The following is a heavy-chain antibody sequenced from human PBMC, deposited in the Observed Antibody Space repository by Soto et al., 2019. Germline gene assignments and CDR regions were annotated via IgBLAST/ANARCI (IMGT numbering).Heavy chain of an antibody. V-gene: IGHV3-21*01. CDR2: ISSSSTYI. CDR3: ARGTNYYDSSVYYGY. CDR1: GFTFSSYS. D-gene: IGHD3-22*01. Sequence: PGGSLRLSCAASGFTFSSYSMNWVRQAPGKGLQWVSSISSSSTYIYYADSVKGRFTISRDNAKNSLYLQMNSLRAEDTAVYYCARGTNYYDSSVYYGYWGQGTLVTLSS. J-gene: IGHJ4*02.